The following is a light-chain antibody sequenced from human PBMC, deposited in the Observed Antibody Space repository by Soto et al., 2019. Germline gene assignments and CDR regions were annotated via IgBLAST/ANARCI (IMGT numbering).Light chain of an antibody. J-gene: IGKJ1*01. V-gene: IGKV3-11*01. CDR2: QTS. CDR1: QYINNR. CDR3: HQRQSWPRT. Sequence: ETALTQSPATLSSFPGDRVTLSCRASQYINNRLAWYQHRPGQAPRLLIYQTSIRAAGIPARFSASGSGTDFTLTISDVQPEDFALYYCHQRQSWPRTFGQGTKVDIK.